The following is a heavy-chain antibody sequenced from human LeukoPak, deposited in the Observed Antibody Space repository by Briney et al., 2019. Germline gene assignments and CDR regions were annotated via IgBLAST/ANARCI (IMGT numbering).Heavy chain of an antibody. CDR1: GFTFSSYS. J-gene: IGHJ4*02. CDR3: AKEGKRYSGSYFDY. Sequence: PGGSLRLSCAASGFTFSSYSMNWVRQAPGKGLEWVSSISSSSSYIYYADSVKGRFTISRDNSKNTLYLQMNSLRAEDTAVYYCAKEGKRYSGSYFDYWGQGTLVTVSS. D-gene: IGHD1-26*01. CDR2: ISSSSSYI. V-gene: IGHV3-21*04.